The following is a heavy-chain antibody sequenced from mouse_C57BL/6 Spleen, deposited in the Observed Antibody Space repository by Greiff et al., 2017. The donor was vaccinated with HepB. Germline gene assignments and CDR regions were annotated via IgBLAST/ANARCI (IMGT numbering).Heavy chain of an antibody. V-gene: IGHV1-22*01. D-gene: IGHD2-4*01. CDR2: INPNNGGT. J-gene: IGHJ1*03. CDR3: ARGSYYDYDWYFDV. CDR1: GYTFTDYN. Sequence: VQLKQSGPELVKPGASVKMSCKASGYTFTDYNMHWVKQSHGKSLEWIGYINPNNGGTSYNQKFKGKATLTVNKSSSTAYMELRSLTSEDSAVYYCARGSYYDYDWYFDVWGTGTTVTVSS.